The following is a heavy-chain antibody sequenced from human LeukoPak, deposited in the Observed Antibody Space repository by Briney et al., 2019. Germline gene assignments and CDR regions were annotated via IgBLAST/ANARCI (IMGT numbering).Heavy chain of an antibody. J-gene: IGHJ4*02. CDR1: GGAFRDHQ. D-gene: IGHD3-16*01. Sequence: PSETLSLTCAVYGGAFRDHQWSWIRQPPGKGLEWIGYIHNSGTSTYNLSLKSRVTISADTSKNQFSLKLNSMTTADTAVYYCTRGAGWLIDYWGQGILVTVSS. V-gene: IGHV4-59*11. CDR2: IHNSGTS. CDR3: TRGAGWLIDY.